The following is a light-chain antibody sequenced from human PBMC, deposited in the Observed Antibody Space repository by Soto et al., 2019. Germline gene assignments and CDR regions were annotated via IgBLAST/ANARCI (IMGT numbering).Light chain of an antibody. CDR3: QQRSSWYT. J-gene: IGKJ2*01. Sequence: EIVLTQSPATLSLSPGERATLSCRASQNINSYLAWYQQKPGQAPRLLIYDASNRATGIPPRFTGSGSGTDFTLTISSLEPEDFAVYYCQQRSSWYTFGQGTKLEIK. CDR1: QNINSY. CDR2: DAS. V-gene: IGKV3-11*01.